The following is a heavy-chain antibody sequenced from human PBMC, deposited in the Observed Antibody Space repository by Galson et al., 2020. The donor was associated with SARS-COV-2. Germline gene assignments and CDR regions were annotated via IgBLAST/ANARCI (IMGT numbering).Heavy chain of an antibody. CDR1: GYTFTSYA. CDR2: INTNTGNP. D-gene: IGHD3-9*01. CDR3: ARDYDILTGSGWFDP. Sequence: ASVKVSCKASGYTFTSYAMNWVRQAPGQGLEWMGWINTNTGNPTYAQGFTGRFVFSLDTSVSTAYLQICSLKAEDTAVYYCARDYDILTGSGWFDPWGQGTLVTVSS. J-gene: IGHJ5*02. V-gene: IGHV7-4-1*01.